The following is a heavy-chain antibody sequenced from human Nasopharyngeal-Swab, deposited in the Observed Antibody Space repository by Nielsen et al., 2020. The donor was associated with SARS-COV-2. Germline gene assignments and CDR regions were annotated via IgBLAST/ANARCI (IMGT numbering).Heavy chain of an antibody. CDR3: ARGDYYDSSGDYVDAFDI. Sequence: GESLKISCAASGFTFSSYWMSWVRQAPGKGLEWVANIKQDGSEKFYVDSVKGRFTISRDNAKNSLYLQMNSLRAEDTAMYYCARGDYYDSSGDYVDAFDIWGQGTMVTVS. CDR2: IKQDGSEK. J-gene: IGHJ3*02. D-gene: IGHD3-22*01. CDR1: GFTFSSYW. V-gene: IGHV3-7*03.